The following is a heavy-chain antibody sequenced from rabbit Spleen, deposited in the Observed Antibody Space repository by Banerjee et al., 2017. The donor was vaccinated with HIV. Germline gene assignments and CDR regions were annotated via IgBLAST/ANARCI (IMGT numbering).Heavy chain of an antibody. CDR3: ARDDSYDDYGDYFNL. J-gene: IGHJ4*01. V-gene: IGHV1S40*01. D-gene: IGHD2-1*01. CDR1: GFSFSSGYD. Sequence: QQLVESGGGLVKPGASLTLTCTASGFSFSSGYDMCWVRQAPGKGLEWIACIDVTKYGTTYYASWAKGRFTISKTSSTTVTLQMTSLTAADTATYFCARDDSYDDYGDYFNLWGPGTLVTVS. CDR2: IDVTKYGTT.